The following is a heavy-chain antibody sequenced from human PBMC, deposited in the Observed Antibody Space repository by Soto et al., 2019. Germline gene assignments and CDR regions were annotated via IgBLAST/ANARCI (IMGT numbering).Heavy chain of an antibody. V-gene: IGHV4-59*08. J-gene: IGHJ6*02. CDR1: GGSITNYY. CDR2: SHYAGDS. Sequence: QVQLQESGPGLVKPSETLSLTCPVSGGSITNYYCSWFRQPPGKGLEWIGYSHYAGDSAYNPSLKRRVNLSMDASKAQFSLMLESVTATDTAVYYCARHGFGPLQGLGDVWGRGTTVIVSS. CDR3: ARHGFGPLQGLGDV. D-gene: IGHD3-10*01.